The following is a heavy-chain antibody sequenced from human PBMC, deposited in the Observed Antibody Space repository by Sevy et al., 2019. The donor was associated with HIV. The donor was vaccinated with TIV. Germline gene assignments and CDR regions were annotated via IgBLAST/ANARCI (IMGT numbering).Heavy chain of an antibody. CDR3: ADRGGAHYYDSSGYYTRAEYFEH. Sequence: SGPTLVQPTQTLTLTCTFSGFSLSPSGVGVGWIRQPPGKALEWLAVIYWNDDHRYSPSLKSRLTITKDTSKNQVVLTMTNMDPVDTARYYCADRGGAHYYDSSGYYTRAEYFEHWGQGTLVTVSS. CDR1: GFSLSPSGVG. D-gene: IGHD3-22*01. CDR2: IYWNDDH. V-gene: IGHV2-5*01. J-gene: IGHJ1*01.